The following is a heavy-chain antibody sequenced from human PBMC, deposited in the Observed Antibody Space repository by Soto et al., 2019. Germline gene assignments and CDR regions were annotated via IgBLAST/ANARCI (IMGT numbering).Heavy chain of an antibody. CDR2: ISNDGNTK. Sequence: QVQLVESGGGVVQPGRSLRLSCAGSRFTFSTYGMHWVRQAPGKGLEWVAAISNDGNTKHYADSVKDRFTISRDKSKNTLYLQMISLRVDDTAVFYCAKGRAGHLGEVWGQGTTVTVSS. J-gene: IGHJ6*02. CDR1: RFTFSTYG. CDR3: AKGRAGHLGEV. V-gene: IGHV3-30*18.